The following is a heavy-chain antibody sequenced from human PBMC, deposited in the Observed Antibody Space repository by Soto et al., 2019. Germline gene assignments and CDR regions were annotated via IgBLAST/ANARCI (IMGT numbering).Heavy chain of an antibody. CDR3: VKGAWLDY. V-gene: IGHV3-23*01. CDR1: GFTFSTFD. CDR2: IRGSSGST. Sequence: EVQLLESGGGLIQPGGSLILSCAASGFTFSTFDMTWVRQPPGKGLEWVSLIRGSSGSTYYADSVKGRFTISKDNSEKTLYLQMNSLRAEDTAVYFCVKGAWLDYWGQGNMVTVSS. J-gene: IGHJ4*02.